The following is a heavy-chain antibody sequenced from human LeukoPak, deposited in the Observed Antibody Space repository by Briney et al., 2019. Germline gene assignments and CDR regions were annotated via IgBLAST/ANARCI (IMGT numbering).Heavy chain of an antibody. J-gene: IGHJ4*02. Sequence: GGSLRLSCAASGFTFSSYGMHWVRQAPGKGLEWVAFIRYDGSNKYYADSVKGRFTISRDNSKNTLYLQMNSLRAEDTAVYYCARGNFYIAAFDYWGQGTLVTVSS. CDR2: IRYDGSNK. CDR3: ARGNFYIAAFDY. CDR1: GFTFSSYG. V-gene: IGHV3-30*02. D-gene: IGHD5-12*01.